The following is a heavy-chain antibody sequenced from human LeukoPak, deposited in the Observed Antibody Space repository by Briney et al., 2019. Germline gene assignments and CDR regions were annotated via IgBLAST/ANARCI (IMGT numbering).Heavy chain of an antibody. CDR2: ISSSSSYI. CDR1: GFTFSTYN. V-gene: IGHV3-21*01. Sequence: GGSLRLSCAASGFTFSTYNMNWVRQAPGKGLEWVSSISSSSSYIYNADSVKGRFTISRDNAKNSLYLQMNSLRAEDTAVYYCARGLRSWVTATIPGVWGKGTTVTVSS. CDR3: ARGLRSWVTATIPGV. D-gene: IGHD2-21*02. J-gene: IGHJ6*04.